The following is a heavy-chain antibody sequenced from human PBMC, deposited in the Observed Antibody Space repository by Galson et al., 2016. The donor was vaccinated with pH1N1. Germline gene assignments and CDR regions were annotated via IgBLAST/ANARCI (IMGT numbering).Heavy chain of an antibody. V-gene: IGHV3-53*01. CDR2: MYPGGGT. CDR1: EFLVSDRF. J-gene: IGHJ5*02. CDR3: AFDTVPNGADH. D-gene: IGHD4-17*01. Sequence: SLRLSCAASEFLVSDRFMSWVRQAPGKRLEWVSIMYPGGGTYYADFAEGRFTISRDTSKNTLFLHMNTLRADDTALYHCAFDTVPNGADHWGQGTLVIVSS.